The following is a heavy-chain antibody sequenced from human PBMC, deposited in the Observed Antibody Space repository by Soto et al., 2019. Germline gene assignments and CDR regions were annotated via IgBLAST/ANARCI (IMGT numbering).Heavy chain of an antibody. CDR3: ASPPSSNRYYYGMDV. CDR2: ILPILGTA. D-gene: IGHD4-4*01. J-gene: IGHJ6*02. Sequence: QVQLVQSGAEVNKPGSSVKLSCKASGGTFSSYAISWVRQAPGQGLEWMGGILPILGTANYAPKLQGRVTLTADESTSTAYMELSSLRSEDTAVYYCASPPSSNRYYYGMDVWGQGTTVTVSS. CDR1: GGTFSSYA. V-gene: IGHV1-69*11.